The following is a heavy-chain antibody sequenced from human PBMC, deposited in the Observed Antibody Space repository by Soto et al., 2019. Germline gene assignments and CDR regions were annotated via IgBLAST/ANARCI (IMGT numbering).Heavy chain of an antibody. D-gene: IGHD2-21*02. CDR2: TSHSGST. Sequence: QVQLQQWGAGLFKPSETLSLTCAVYGGSFSGYYWSWIRQPPGKGLEWIGETSHSGSTTNYNPSLKSRGTISIETSKNQFSLKLSSVTAADTAVYYCARHCAGDCSHAFDMWGQGTKVTVSS. V-gene: IGHV4-34*01. J-gene: IGHJ3*02. CDR1: GGSFSGYY. CDR3: ARHCAGDCSHAFDM.